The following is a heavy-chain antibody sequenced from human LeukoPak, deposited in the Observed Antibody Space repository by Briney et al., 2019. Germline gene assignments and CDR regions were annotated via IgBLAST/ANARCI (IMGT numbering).Heavy chain of an antibody. CDR3: ARDTGYYYDNSGYSRFGFDY. D-gene: IGHD3-22*01. V-gene: IGHV4-39*07. Sequence: PSETLSLTCTVSGVSISSSSYYWGWIRQPPGKGLEWIGSIYYSGSTYYNPSLKSRVTISVDTSKNQFSLKLSSVTAADTAVYYCARDTGYYYDNSGYSRFGFDYWGQGTLVTVSS. CDR1: GVSISSSSYY. CDR2: IYYSGST. J-gene: IGHJ4*02.